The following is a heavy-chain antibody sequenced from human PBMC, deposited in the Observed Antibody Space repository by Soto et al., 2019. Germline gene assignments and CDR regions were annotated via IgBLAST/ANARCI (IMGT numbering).Heavy chain of an antibody. J-gene: IGHJ4*02. CDR2: IWYDGSHK. D-gene: IGHD1-26*01. CDR1: GFTFSTYG. V-gene: IGHV3-33*01. CDR3: ARAVGPFDY. Sequence: VQLVESGGGVVQPGRSLRLSCAASGFTFSTYGMHWVRQAPGMGLEWVAVIWYDGSHKDYADSVKGRFTISRDNSKNTLDLQMNSLRVEDTAVYYCARAVGPFDYWGQGTLVTVSS.